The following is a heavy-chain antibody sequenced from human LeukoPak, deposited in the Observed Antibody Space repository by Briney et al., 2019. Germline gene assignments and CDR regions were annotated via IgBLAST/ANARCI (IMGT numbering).Heavy chain of an antibody. V-gene: IGHV1-18*01. D-gene: IGHD3-10*01. CDR3: ARDLTMVRGVIRMAY. CDR1: GYTFTSYG. J-gene: IGHJ4*02. Sequence: GASVKVSCKASGYTFTSYGISWVRQAPGQGLEWMGWISAYNGNTNYAQKLQGRVTMTTDTSTSTAYMELRSLRSDDTAVYYCARDLTMVRGVIRMAYWGQGTLVTVSS. CDR2: ISAYNGNT.